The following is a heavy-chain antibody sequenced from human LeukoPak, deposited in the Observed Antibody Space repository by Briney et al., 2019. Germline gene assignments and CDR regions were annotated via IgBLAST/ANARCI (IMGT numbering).Heavy chain of an antibody. CDR3: ARQGSGRAFDI. CDR1: GGSISSYY. Sequence: SETLSLTCTVFGGSISSYYWNWIRQSPGKGVEWIAYMFYNVSTNYSPSLKSRVTISVDTSKNQFSLRLISVTAADTAVYFCARQGSGRAFDIWGQGTMVTVSS. V-gene: IGHV4-59*08. J-gene: IGHJ3*02. CDR2: MFYNVST.